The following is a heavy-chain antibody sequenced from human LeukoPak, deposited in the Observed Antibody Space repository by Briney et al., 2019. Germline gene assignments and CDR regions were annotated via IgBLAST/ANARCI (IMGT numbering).Heavy chain of an antibody. J-gene: IGHJ5*02. CDR3: ARGRSYGYNWFDT. V-gene: IGHV3-9*01. Sequence: GGSLRLSCAASGFIFDDYAMHWVRQAPGKGLEWVSGISWNSASIGYADSVKGRFTISRDNAKNSLYLQMNSLRAEDTAVYYCARGRSYGYNWFDTWGQGTLVTVSS. CDR1: GFIFDDYA. D-gene: IGHD5-18*01. CDR2: ISWNSASI.